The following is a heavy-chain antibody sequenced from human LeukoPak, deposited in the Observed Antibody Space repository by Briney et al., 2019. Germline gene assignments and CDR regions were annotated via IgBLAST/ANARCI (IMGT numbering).Heavy chain of an antibody. Sequence: SETLSLTCAVSGYSISSGYYWGWIRQPPGKGLEWIGSIYHSGSTYYNPSLKSRVTISVDTSKNQFSLKLSSVTAADTAVYYCARPCIVGATYRGAFDIWGQGTMVTVSS. J-gene: IGHJ3*02. D-gene: IGHD1-26*01. CDR3: ARPCIVGATYRGAFDI. CDR2: IYHSGST. V-gene: IGHV4-38-2*01. CDR1: GYSISSGYY.